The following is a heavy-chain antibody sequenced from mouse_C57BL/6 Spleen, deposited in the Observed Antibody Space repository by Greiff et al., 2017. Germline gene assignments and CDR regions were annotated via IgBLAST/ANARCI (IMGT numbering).Heavy chain of an antibody. V-gene: IGHV1-82*01. J-gene: IGHJ4*01. CDR2: IYPGDGDT. D-gene: IGHD2-4*01. CDR1: GYAFSSSW. Sequence: VQVVESGPELVKPGASVKISCKASGYAFSSSWMNWVKQRPGKGLEWIGRIYPGDGDTNYNGKFKGKATLTADKSSSTAYMQLSRLTSEDSAVYFCARSNDYDGYYAMDYWGQGTSVTVSS. CDR3: ARSNDYDGYYAMDY.